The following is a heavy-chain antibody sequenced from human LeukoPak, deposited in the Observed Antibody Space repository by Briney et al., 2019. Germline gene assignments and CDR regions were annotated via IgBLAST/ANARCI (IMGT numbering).Heavy chain of an antibody. CDR2: IYHSGST. Sequence: SETLSLTCTVSGYSISSGYYWGWIRQPPGNGLEWIGSIYHSGSTYYNPSLKSRVTMSVDTSKNQFSLKLSSVTAADTAVYYCARGPTTVTRAFDYWGQGTLVTVSS. V-gene: IGHV4-38-2*02. CDR3: ARGPTTVTRAFDY. CDR1: GYSISSGYY. D-gene: IGHD4-17*01. J-gene: IGHJ4*02.